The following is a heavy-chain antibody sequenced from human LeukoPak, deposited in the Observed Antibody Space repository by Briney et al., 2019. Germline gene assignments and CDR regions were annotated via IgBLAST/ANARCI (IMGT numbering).Heavy chain of an antibody. V-gene: IGHV1-24*01. CDR1: GYTLTEIS. Sequence: ASVTVSCKVSGYTLTEISMHWVRQAPGQGLEWMGGFNPEDVETIYARSFQGRLTVTEDTSTDTAYMELSSLRDEDTAMYYCATEIVGYGDVHYFDSWGQGTLVTVSS. J-gene: IGHJ4*02. D-gene: IGHD4-17*01. CDR3: ATEIVGYGDVHYFDS. CDR2: FNPEDVET.